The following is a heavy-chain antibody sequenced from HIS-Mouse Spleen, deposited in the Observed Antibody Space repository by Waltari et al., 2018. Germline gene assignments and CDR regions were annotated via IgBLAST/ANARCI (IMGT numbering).Heavy chain of an antibody. CDR3: ARDTVIAARSYGMDV. D-gene: IGHD6-6*01. V-gene: IGHV3-53*01. CDR2: IYSGGST. CDR1: GFTVSSTY. Sequence: EVKLVESGGGLIQPGGSLRLSCAAFGFTVSSTYMSWVRQAPGQGLELVSVIYSGGSTYYADSVKGRFTISRDNSKNTLYLQMNSLRAEDTAVYYCARDTVIAARSYGMDVWGQGTTVTVSS. J-gene: IGHJ6*02.